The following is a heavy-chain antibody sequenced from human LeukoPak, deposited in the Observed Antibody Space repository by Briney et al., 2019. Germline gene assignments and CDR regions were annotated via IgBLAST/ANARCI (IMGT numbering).Heavy chain of an antibody. V-gene: IGHV1-69*02. CDR1: GGTFSSYT. D-gene: IGHD3-22*01. J-gene: IGHJ6*02. CDR3: ARGLLDSRPHYYYYGMDV. CDR2: IIPILGIA. Sequence: ASVKVSCKASGGTFSSYTISWVRQAPGQGLEWMGRIIPILGIANYAQKFQGRVTITADKSTSTAYMELSSLRSEDTAVYYCARGLLDSRPHYYYYGMDVWGQGTTVTVSS.